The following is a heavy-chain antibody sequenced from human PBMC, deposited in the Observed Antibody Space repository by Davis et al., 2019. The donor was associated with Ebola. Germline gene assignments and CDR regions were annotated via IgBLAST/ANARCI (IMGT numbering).Heavy chain of an antibody. CDR1: GFTFSSYA. CDR2: ISYDGSNK. Sequence: PGGSLRLSCAASGFTFSSYAMHWVRQAPGKGLEWVAVISYDGSNKYYADSVKGRFTISRDNSKNTLYLQMNSLRAEDTAVYYCARDIHNWFDPWGQGTLVTVSS. CDR3: ARDIHNWFDP. J-gene: IGHJ5*02. V-gene: IGHV3-30-3*01.